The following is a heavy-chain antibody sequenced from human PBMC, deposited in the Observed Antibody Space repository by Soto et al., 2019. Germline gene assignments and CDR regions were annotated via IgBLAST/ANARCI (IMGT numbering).Heavy chain of an antibody. CDR3: ARGASYYYYYGMDV. J-gene: IGHJ6*02. CDR1: GGTFSSYA. Sequence: QVQLVQSGAEVKKPGSSVKVSCKASGGTFSSYAISWVRQAPGQGLEWMGGIIPIFGTANYAQKFQVRVTITADESTSTAYMELSSLRSEDTAVYYCARGASYYYYYGMDVWGQGTTVTVSS. V-gene: IGHV1-69*01. CDR2: IIPIFGTA.